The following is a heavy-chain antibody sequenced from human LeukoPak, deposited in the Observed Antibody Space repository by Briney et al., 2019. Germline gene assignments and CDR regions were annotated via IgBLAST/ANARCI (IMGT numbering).Heavy chain of an antibody. V-gene: IGHV4-59*01. J-gene: IGHJ4*02. CDR3: TRGAGWLIDY. Sequence: SETLSLTCTVSGDSISDYYRGWIRQPPGKGLEWIGYFYNSGRSTYNPSLKSRVTISADTSKNHFSLKLNSVTTADTAVYYCTRGAGWLIDYWGQGILVTVSS. D-gene: IGHD3-16*01. CDR2: FYNSGRS. CDR1: GDSISDYY.